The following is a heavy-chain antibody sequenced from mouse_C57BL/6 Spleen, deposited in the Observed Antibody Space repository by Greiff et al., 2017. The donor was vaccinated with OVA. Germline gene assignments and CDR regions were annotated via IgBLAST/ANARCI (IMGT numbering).Heavy chain of an antibody. CDR2: ISYDGSN. Sequence: EVQVVESGPGLVKPSQSLSLTCSVTGYSITSGYYWNWIRQFPGNKLEWMGYISYDGSNNYNPSLKNRISITRDTSKNQFFLKLNSVTTEDTATYYCARDPVYYGSSWFAYWGQGTLVTVSA. D-gene: IGHD2-1*01. CDR3: ARDPVYYGSSWFAY. V-gene: IGHV3-6*01. CDR1: GYSITSGYY. J-gene: IGHJ3*01.